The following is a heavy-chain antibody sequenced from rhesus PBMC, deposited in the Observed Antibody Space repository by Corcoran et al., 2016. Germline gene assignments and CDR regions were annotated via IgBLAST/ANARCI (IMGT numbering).Heavy chain of an antibody. CDR2: INSDWGPT. D-gene: IGHD3-16*01. CDR3: AVTAYYSGSDFDY. Sequence: EVQLVETGGGLVQPGGSLKLSCAASGFTFSSYGMSWVRQAPGKGLEWVSAINSDWGPTYYADSVKGRFNISRDNSKNTLSLQMNSLRAEDTAVYYCAVTAYYSGSDFDYWGQGVLVTVSS. V-gene: IGHV3S5*01. J-gene: IGHJ4*01. CDR1: GFTFSSYG.